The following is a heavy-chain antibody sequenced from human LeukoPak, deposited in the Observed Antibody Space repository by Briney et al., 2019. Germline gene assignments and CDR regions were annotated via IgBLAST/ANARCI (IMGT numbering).Heavy chain of an antibody. CDR2: IYSNGST. D-gene: IGHD6-19*01. V-gene: IGHV4-59*01. CDR3: ARQDYTTGWYFLDQ. Sequence: PSETLSLTCTVSGGSISRYHWSWVRQPPGKGLEWIGYIYSNGSTNYNPSLKSRVTISLDTSKNQFSLRLSSVTAADTAMYYCARQDYTTGWYFLDQWGQGTLVTVSS. CDR1: GGSISRYH. J-gene: IGHJ4*02.